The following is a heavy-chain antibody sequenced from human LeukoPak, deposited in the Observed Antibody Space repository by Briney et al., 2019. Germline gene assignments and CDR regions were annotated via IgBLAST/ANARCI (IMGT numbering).Heavy chain of an antibody. CDR1: GYTFTSYG. Sequence: ASVKVPCKASGYTFTSYGISWVRQAPGQGLEWMGWISAYNGNTNYAQKLQGRVTMTTDTSTSTAYMELRSLRSDDTAVYYCARNGDGYNSDYFDYWGQGTLVTVSS. J-gene: IGHJ4*02. CDR3: ARNGDGYNSDYFDY. D-gene: IGHD5-24*01. CDR2: ISAYNGNT. V-gene: IGHV1-18*01.